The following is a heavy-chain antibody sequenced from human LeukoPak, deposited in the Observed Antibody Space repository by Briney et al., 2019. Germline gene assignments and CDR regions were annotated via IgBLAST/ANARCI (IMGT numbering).Heavy chain of an antibody. J-gene: IGHJ4*02. V-gene: IGHV3-7*01. CDR3: AREWQGGIAAAGTRIEGDY. CDR1: GFSVSGYW. D-gene: IGHD6-13*01. Sequence: GGSLRLSCAVSGFSVSGYWMTWVRQAPGKGLEWVANINQDGSEKNYVDSVKGRFTISRDNAENSLFLQMNSLRVEDTAVYYCAREWQGGIAAAGTRIEGDYWGQGTLVAVSS. CDR2: INQDGSEK.